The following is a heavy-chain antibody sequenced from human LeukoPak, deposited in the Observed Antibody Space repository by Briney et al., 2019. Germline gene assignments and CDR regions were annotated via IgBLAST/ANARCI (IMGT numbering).Heavy chain of an antibody. D-gene: IGHD3-22*01. CDR2: IYYSGST. CDR3: ARSPATMIVVDPFDY. Sequence: PSETLSLTCAVSRYSISSGYYWSWIRQPPGKGLEWIGSIYYSGSTYYNPSLKSRVTISVDTSKNQFSLKLSSVTVADTAVYYCARSPATMIVVDPFDYWGQGTLVTVS. CDR1: RYSISSGYY. J-gene: IGHJ4*02. V-gene: IGHV4-38-2*01.